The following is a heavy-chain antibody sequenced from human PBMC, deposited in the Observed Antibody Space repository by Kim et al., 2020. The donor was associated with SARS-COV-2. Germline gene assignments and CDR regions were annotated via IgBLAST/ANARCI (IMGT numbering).Heavy chain of an antibody. CDR2: IKTDGTTT. J-gene: IGHJ4*02. CDR1: GFTFSNYW. D-gene: IGHD3-16*01. Sequence: GGSLRLSCAASGFTFSNYWMHWVRQTPGEGLVWVSHIKTDGTTTTYADSVKGRFTISRDNAKNTLYLQMNSLTAEDTAVYYCTRGGGMADLDSWGQGILV. CDR3: TRGGGMADLDS. V-gene: IGHV3-74*01.